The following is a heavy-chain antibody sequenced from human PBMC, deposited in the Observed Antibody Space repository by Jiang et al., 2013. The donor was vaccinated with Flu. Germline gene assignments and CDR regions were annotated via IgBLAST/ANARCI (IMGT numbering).Heavy chain of an antibody. CDR3: ARHLIRASGWDQYYLDY. V-gene: IGHV5-51*01. Sequence: ESGAEFEKARESLKISCKSSGYTFDRYWIGWVRQMPGKDLEWMVIIYPGSSNTRYSPSFQGRVTISADNSISTAYLQWSSLKASDTAMHYCARHLIRASGWDQYYLDYWGQGSLVTVSS. CDR2: IYPGSSNT. D-gene: IGHD6-19*01. CDR1: GYTFDRYW. J-gene: IGHJ4*02.